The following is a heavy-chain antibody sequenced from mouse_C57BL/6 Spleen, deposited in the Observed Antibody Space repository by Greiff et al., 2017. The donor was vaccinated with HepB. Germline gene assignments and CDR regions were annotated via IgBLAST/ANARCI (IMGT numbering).Heavy chain of an antibody. CDR3: ARRLAPRKWYDYGGAY. CDR2: ISSGSSTI. J-gene: IGHJ3*01. V-gene: IGHV5-17*01. D-gene: IGHD2-4*01. Sequence: DVKLVESGGGLVKPGGSLKLSCAASGFTFSDYGMHWVRQAPEKGLEWVAYISSGSSTIYYADTVKGRFPISSDNAKNTLFLQMTSLRSEDTAIYYCARRLAPRKWYDYGGAYWGQGTLVTVSA. CDR1: GFTFSDYG.